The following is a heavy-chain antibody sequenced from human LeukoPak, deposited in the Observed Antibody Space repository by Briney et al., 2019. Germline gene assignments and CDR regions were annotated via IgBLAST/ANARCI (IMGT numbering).Heavy chain of an antibody. CDR3: ARDQGWKTFSYYMDV. V-gene: IGHV3-30*01. CDR1: GFTFSSYV. CDR2: ISDGGSNK. Sequence: GGSLRLSCAASGFTFSSYVMYWARQAPGKGLEWVAVISDGGSNKFHADSVKGRSTISMDSSKNTPYLKLNGLRVEDTAVYYCARDQGWKTFSYYMDVWGKGTTVTVSS. J-gene: IGHJ6*03. D-gene: IGHD1-1*01.